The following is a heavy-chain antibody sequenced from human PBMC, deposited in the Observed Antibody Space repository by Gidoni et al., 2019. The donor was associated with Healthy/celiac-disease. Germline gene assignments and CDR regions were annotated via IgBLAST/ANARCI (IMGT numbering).Heavy chain of an antibody. CDR1: GYTFPSYD. V-gene: IGHV1-8*01. J-gene: IGHJ4*02. Sequence: QVQLVQSGAEVKKPGVAVKVSCKASGYTFPSYDINWVRQATGHGLEWMGWLNPNSGNTGYAQKFQGRVTMTRNTSRSTAYMERSSLRSEDTAVYYCARLKTGYDFWSGSVTYYFDYWGQGTRVTVSS. CDR2: LNPNSGNT. CDR3: ARLKTGYDFWSGSVTYYFDY. D-gene: IGHD3-3*01.